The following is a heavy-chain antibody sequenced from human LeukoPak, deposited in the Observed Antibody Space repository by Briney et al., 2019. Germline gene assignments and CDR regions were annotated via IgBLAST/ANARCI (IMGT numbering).Heavy chain of an antibody. Sequence: ASVKVSCKASGYTFTGYYMHWVRQAPGQGLEWMGWINPNSGGTNYAQKFQGRVTMTRDTSISTAYMELSRLRSDDTAVYYCARDLYPTVALYCSGGSCYGAELRGGPFAIWGQGTMVTVSS. CDR2: INPNSGGT. V-gene: IGHV1-2*02. CDR3: ARDLYPTVALYCSGGSCYGAELRGGPFAI. J-gene: IGHJ3*02. CDR1: GYTFTGYY. D-gene: IGHD2-15*01.